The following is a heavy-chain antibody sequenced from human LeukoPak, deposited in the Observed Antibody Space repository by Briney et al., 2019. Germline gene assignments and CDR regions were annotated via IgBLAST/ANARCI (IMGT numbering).Heavy chain of an antibody. V-gene: IGHV3-74*01. Sequence: TGGSLRLSCAASGFTFISYWMHWVRQAPGKGLVWVSRINSDGSTTSYAASVKGRFTISRDNSKNTLYLQMSSLRPEGTAVYYCVKGIVVVTARAFDYWGQGTLVTVSS. CDR3: VKGIVVVTARAFDY. J-gene: IGHJ4*02. CDR1: GFTFISYW. D-gene: IGHD2-21*02. CDR2: INSDGSTT.